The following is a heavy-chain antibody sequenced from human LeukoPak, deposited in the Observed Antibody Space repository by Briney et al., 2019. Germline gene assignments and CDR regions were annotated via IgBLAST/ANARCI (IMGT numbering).Heavy chain of an antibody. CDR1: GFTFDDYT. V-gene: IGHV3-9*01. D-gene: IGHD1-26*01. Sequence: GGSLRLSCTASGFTFDDYTMHWVRQAPGKGLEWVSGISWNSGSIGYADSVKGRFTISRDNANNSLYLQMNRLRGDDTAVYYCAEDMASASYYYFQDWGQGTLVTVSS. CDR2: ISWNSGSI. J-gene: IGHJ1*01. CDR3: AEDMASASYYYFQD.